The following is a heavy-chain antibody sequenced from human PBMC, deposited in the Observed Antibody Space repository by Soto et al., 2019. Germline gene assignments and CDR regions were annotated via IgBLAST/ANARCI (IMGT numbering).Heavy chain of an antibody. V-gene: IGHV4-39*01. J-gene: IGHJ4*02. D-gene: IGHD6-25*01. CDR3: AGGSSSAWIDF. CDR1: GGSITGYHYY. CDR2: IYNGGGNT. Sequence: TLSLTCTVSGGSITGYHYYWGWIRQAPGKGLEWVGSIYNGGGNTYYSPSLKSRVTISVDTSNNQFFLRLNSVTATDTAVCFCAGGSSSAWIDFWGQGTLVTVPS.